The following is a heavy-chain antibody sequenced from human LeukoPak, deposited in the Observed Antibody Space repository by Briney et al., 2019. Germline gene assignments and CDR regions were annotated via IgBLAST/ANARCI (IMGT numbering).Heavy chain of an antibody. V-gene: IGHV1-18*04. CDR1: GYTFTGYY. J-gene: IGHJ4*02. Sequence: ASVKVSCKASGYTFTGYYMHWVRQAPGQGLEWMGCISAYNGNTNYAQKLQGRVTMTTGTSTRTAYMELRSLRSDDTAVYYCARGSRDYVWGKNLPDYWGQGTLVTVSS. CDR3: ARGSRDYVWGKNLPDY. D-gene: IGHD3-16*01. CDR2: ISAYNGNT.